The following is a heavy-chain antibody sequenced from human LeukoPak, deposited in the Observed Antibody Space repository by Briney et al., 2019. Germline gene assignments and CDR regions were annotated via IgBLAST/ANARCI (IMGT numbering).Heavy chain of an antibody. D-gene: IGHD7-27*01. CDR1: GFTFSTYT. V-gene: IGHV3-23*01. J-gene: IGHJ4*02. CDR2: IGNNGGGI. CDR3: AIDPNWGTHS. Sequence: GGSLRLSCAASGFTFSTYTLYWVRHPPGKRLEWVSIIGNNGGGIHYADSVRGRFTISRDNSKNALYLQMNSLRVEDTAVYYCAIDPNWGTHSWGQGVLVTVSS.